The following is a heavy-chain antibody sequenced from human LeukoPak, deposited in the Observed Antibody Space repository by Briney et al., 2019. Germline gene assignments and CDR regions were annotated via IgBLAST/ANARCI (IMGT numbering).Heavy chain of an antibody. CDR2: IYASGNT. CDR1: GASVSTTAYF. Sequence: SQTLSLTCSVSGASVSTTAYFWNWIRQPAGEGLEWIGRIYASGNTHYNPSLESRVTMSLDTSKNQFSLTMNSVTAADSAVYFCASYREAYDLYPHGLDVWGRGTVVTVSS. V-gene: IGHV4-61*02. D-gene: IGHD5-24*01. CDR3: ASYREAYDLYPHGLDV. J-gene: IGHJ3*01.